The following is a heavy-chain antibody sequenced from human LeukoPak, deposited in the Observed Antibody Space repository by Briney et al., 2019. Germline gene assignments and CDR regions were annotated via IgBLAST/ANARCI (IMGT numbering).Heavy chain of an antibody. V-gene: IGHV4-34*01. J-gene: IGHJ4*02. CDR3: ARKSIVTAGGKPYDY. CDR2: IDHSGRT. CDR1: GGSFSGYY. D-gene: IGHD6-13*01. Sequence: PSETLSLTCAVYGGSFSGYYWSWIRQPPGKGLEWIGEIDHSGRTNSNPSLKSRVTISVDMSKNQFSLRLSSVTAADTAVYYCARKSIVTAGGKPYDYWDQGTLVTVSP.